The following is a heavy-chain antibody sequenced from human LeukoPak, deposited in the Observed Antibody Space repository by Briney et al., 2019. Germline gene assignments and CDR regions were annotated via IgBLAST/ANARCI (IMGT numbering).Heavy chain of an antibody. J-gene: IGHJ5*02. Sequence: GRSLRLSCAASGFTFDDYAMHWVRQAPGKGLEWVAVISYDGSNKYYADSVKGRFTISRDNSKNTLYLQMNSLRAEDTAVYYCAKVQYYYDSSGYLPAWGQGTLVTVSS. D-gene: IGHD3-22*01. V-gene: IGHV3-30*18. CDR3: AKVQYYYDSSGYLPA. CDR2: ISYDGSNK. CDR1: GFTFDDYA.